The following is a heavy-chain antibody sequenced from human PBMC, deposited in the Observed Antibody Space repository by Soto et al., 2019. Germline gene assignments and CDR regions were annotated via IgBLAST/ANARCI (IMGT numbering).Heavy chain of an antibody. CDR2: ISAYNGNT. J-gene: IGHJ6*02. V-gene: IGHV1-18*04. CDR3: ARIHGNWNYYYYYGMDV. Sequence: ASVKVCCKASGYTFTSYGISWVRQAPGQGLEWMGWISAYNGNTNYAQKLQGRVTMTTDTSTSTAYMELRSLRSDDTAVYYCARIHGNWNYYYYYGMDVWGQGTTVTVSS. D-gene: IGHD1-1*01. CDR1: GYTFTSYG.